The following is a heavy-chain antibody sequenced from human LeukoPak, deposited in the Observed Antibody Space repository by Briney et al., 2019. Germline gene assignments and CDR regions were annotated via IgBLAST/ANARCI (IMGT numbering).Heavy chain of an antibody. CDR1: GFTFSSYG. Sequence: GGSLRLSCAASGFTFSSYGMHWVRQAPGKGLECVANIKEDGREKYYVDSVKGRFTISRDNAKNSLYLQMSSLRAEDTAVYYCARGGRPDYWGQGTLVTVSS. CDR2: IKEDGREK. D-gene: IGHD3-10*01. V-gene: IGHV3-7*01. CDR3: ARGGRPDY. J-gene: IGHJ4*02.